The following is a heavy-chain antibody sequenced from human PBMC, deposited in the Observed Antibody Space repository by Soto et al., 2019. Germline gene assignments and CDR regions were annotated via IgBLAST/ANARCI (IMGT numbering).Heavy chain of an antibody. CDR3: AATDYYGSGSYYPPIDY. CDR2: IVVGSGNT. V-gene: IGHV1-58*02. Sequence: ASVKVSCKASGFTFTSSAMQWVRQARGQRLEWIGWIVVGSGNTNYAQKFQERVTITRDMSTSTAYMELSSLRSEDTAVYYCAATDYYGSGSYYPPIDYWGQGTLVTVSS. D-gene: IGHD3-10*01. J-gene: IGHJ4*02. CDR1: GFTFTSSA.